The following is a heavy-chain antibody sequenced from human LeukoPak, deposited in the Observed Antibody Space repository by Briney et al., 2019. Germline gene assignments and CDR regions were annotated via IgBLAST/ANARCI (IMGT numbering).Heavy chain of an antibody. J-gene: IGHJ6*02. CDR2: IYHSGST. CDR3: ARDRDSSGYFSYYYYYGMDV. CDR1: GGSISSGGYS. D-gene: IGHD3-22*01. Sequence: SETLSLTCAVSGGSISSGGYSWSWIRQPPGKGLEWIGYIYHSGSTYYNPSLKSRVTISVDRSKNQFPLKLSSVTAADTAVYYCARDRDSSGYFSYYYYYGMDVWGQGTTVTVSS. V-gene: IGHV4-30-2*01.